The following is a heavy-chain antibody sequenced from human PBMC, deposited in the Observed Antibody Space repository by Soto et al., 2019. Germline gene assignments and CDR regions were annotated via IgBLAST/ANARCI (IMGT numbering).Heavy chain of an antibody. CDR1: GFTFSSYS. Sequence: EVQLVESGGGLVQPGGSLRLSCAASGFTFSSYSMNWVRQAPGKGLEWVSYISSSSSTIYYADSVKGRFTISRDNAKNSLYLQMNSLRDEDTAVYYCAREGGYSYGYEGSYWFDPWGQGTLVTVSS. CDR3: AREGGYSYGYEGSYWFDP. J-gene: IGHJ5*02. V-gene: IGHV3-48*02. D-gene: IGHD5-18*01. CDR2: ISSSSSTI.